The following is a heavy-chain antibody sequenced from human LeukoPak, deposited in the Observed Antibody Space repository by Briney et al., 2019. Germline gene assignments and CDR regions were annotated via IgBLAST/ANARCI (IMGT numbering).Heavy chain of an antibody. CDR2: FYTSGST. CDR3: ARARTVVPAANYWYFDL. Sequence: PSETLSLTCTVSGGSISSYYWSWIRQPAGKGLEWIGRFYTSGSTNYNPSLKSRVTMSLETSKNQFSLKLSSVTAADTAVYYCARARTVVPAANYWYFDLWGRGTVVTVSS. D-gene: IGHD2-2*01. V-gene: IGHV4-4*07. CDR1: GGSISSYY. J-gene: IGHJ2*01.